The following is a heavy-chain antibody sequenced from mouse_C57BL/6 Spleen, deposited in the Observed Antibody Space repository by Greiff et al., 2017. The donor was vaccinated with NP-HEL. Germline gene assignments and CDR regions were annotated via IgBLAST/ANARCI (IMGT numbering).Heavy chain of an antibody. D-gene: IGHD2-4*01. CDR1: GYAFSSYW. V-gene: IGHV1-80*01. CDR3: ARVDYDGYYAMDY. CDR2: IYPGDGDT. Sequence: QVQLKQSGAELVKPGASVKISCKASGYAFSSYWMNWVKQRPGKGLEWIGQIYPGDGDTNYNGKFKGKATLTADKSSSTAYMQLSSLTSEDSAVYFCARVDYDGYYAMDYWGQGTSVTVSS. J-gene: IGHJ4*01.